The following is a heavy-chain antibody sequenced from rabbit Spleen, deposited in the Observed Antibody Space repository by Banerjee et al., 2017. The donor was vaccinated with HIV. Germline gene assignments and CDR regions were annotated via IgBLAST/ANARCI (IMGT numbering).Heavy chain of an antibody. V-gene: IGHV1S45*01. CDR1: GFTLSSYYM. Sequence: QEQLEESAGGLVQPGGSLKLSCKASGFTLSSYYMNWVRQAPGKGLEWIGYFDPVFGSTYYASWAKGRFTISKISSTTVTLQMTSLTVADTATYFCAREGGYGAYGDYRLWGQGTLVTVS. CDR2: FDPVFGST. J-gene: IGHJ3*01. D-gene: IGHD2-1*01. CDR3: AREGGYGAYGDYRL.